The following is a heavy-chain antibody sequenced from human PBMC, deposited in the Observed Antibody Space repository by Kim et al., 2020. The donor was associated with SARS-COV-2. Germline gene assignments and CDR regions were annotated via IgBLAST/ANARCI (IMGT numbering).Heavy chain of an antibody. D-gene: IGHD2-2*02. CDR1: GGSFSGYY. J-gene: IGHJ5*02. CDR2: INHSGST. CDR3: ARRGIVVVPAAIWGWFDP. V-gene: IGHV4-34*01. Sequence: SETLSLTCAVYGGSFSGYYWSWIRQPPGKGLEWIGEINHSGSTNYNPSLKSRVTISVDTSKNQFSLKLSSVTAADTAVYYCARRGIVVVPAAIWGWFDPWGQGTLVTVSS.